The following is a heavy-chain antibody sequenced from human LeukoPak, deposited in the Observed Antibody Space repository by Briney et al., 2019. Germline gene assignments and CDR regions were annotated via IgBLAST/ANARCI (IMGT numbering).Heavy chain of an antibody. D-gene: IGHD3-10*01. CDR1: GYTFISYG. J-gene: IGHJ6*02. V-gene: IGHV1-18*01. Sequence: ASVKVSCKASGYTFISYGISWVRQAPGQGLEWMGWISAYNGNTNYAQKLQGRVTMTTDTSTSTAYMELRSLRSDDTAVYYCARDRDVLLWFGELLSLYYYYYGMDVWGQGTTVTVSS. CDR2: ISAYNGNT. CDR3: ARDRDVLLWFGELLSLYYYYYGMDV.